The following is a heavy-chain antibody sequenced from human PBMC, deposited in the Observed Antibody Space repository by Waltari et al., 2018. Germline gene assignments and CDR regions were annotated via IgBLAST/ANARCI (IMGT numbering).Heavy chain of an antibody. CDR1: GGSISSSSHY. V-gene: IGHV4-39*07. CDR2: MYYTGGT. D-gene: IGHD4-17*01. Sequence: QLQLQESDPGLVKPSENLSLTCSVSGGSISSSSHYWVWIRQPPGKGLEWIGNMYYTGGTCYNPSLTSRVPIALDTSKNQFSRKLSSVTAADTAVYYCARDPPYGDYFDSWGQGTLVTVSS. J-gene: IGHJ4*02. CDR3: ARDPPYGDYFDS.